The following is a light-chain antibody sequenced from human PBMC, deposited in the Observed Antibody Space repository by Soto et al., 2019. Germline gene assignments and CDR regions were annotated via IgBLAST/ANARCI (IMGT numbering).Light chain of an antibody. CDR1: QSISSY. V-gene: IGKV1-39*01. CDR3: QQSYSTPPEYT. J-gene: IGKJ2*01. CDR2: AAS. Sequence: DIQMTQSPSSLSASVGDRVTITCRASQSISSYLNWYQQKPGKAPKLLIYAASSLQSGVPSRFSGSGSGTDFTLTISSLQPEDFATYYCQQSYSTPPEYTFGQATTLEIK.